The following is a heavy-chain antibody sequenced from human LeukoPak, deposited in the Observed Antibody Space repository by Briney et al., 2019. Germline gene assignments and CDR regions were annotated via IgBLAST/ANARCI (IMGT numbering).Heavy chain of an antibody. J-gene: IGHJ4*02. Sequence: GGSLRLSCAASGFTFSSYGMHWVRQAPGKGLEWVAVIWYDGSNKYYADSVKGRFTISRDNSKNTLYLQMNSLRAEDTAVYYCVGVAPYGDYEDYWGQGTLVTVSS. V-gene: IGHV3-33*01. CDR2: IWYDGSNK. CDR1: GFTFSSYG. CDR3: VGVAPYGDYEDY. D-gene: IGHD4-17*01.